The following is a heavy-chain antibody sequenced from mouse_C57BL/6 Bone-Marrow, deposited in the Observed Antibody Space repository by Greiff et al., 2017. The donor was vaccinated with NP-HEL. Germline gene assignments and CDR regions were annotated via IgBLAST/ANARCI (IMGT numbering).Heavy chain of an antibody. CDR2: IHPNSGST. Sequence: QVQLQQSGAELVKPGASVKLSCKASGYTFTSYWMHWVKQRPGQGLEWIGMIHPNSGSTNYNEKFKSKATLTVDKSSSTAYMQLSSLTSEDFAVYYCSTYGSSSAWFGYWGQGTLVTVSA. V-gene: IGHV1-64*01. CDR3: STYGSSSAWFGY. D-gene: IGHD1-1*01. J-gene: IGHJ3*01. CDR1: GYTFTSYW.